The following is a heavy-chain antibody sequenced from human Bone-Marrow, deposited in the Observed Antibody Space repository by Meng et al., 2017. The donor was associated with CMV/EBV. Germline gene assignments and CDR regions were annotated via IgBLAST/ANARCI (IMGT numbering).Heavy chain of an antibody. D-gene: IGHD6-19*01. Sequence: KGSGYRFTNYWIGWRRQMPGKGLEWMGIIYPDDSDIRYSPSFQGQVTISADKSISTAYLQWSSLKASDTAMYCCARHFSGWYFYFDYWGQGTLVTVSS. CDR1: GYRFTNYW. J-gene: IGHJ4*02. CDR2: IYPDDSDI. CDR3: ARHFSGWYFYFDY. V-gene: IGHV5-51*01.